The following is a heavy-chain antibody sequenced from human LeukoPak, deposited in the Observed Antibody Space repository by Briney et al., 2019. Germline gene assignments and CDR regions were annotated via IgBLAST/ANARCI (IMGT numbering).Heavy chain of an antibody. J-gene: IGHJ4*02. V-gene: IGHV1-2*02. Sequence: GASVKVSCKASGYTFTGYYMHWVRQAPGQGLEWMGWINPNSGGTNYAQKFQGRVTMTRDTSISTAYMELSRLRSDDTAVYYCARDKSSSAEEYFDYWGQGTLVTVSS. CDR1: GYTFTGYY. CDR2: INPNSGGT. CDR3: ARDKSSSAEEYFDY. D-gene: IGHD6-6*01.